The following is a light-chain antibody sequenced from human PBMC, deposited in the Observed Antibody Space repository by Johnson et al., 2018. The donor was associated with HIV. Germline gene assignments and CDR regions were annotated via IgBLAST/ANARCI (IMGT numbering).Light chain of an antibody. CDR3: GTWDSSLSAYV. CDR1: SSNIGNNY. Sequence: QSMLTQPPSVSAAPGQKVTISCSGSSSNIGNNYVSWYQQLPGTAPKLLIYENNKRPSGIPDRFSGSKSGPSATLGIAGLQTGDEADYYCGTWDSSLSAYVFGTVTKVTVL. J-gene: IGLJ1*01. V-gene: IGLV1-51*02. CDR2: ENN.